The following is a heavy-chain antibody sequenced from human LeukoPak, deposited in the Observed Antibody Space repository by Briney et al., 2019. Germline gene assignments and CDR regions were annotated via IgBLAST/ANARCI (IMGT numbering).Heavy chain of an antibody. CDR1: GGSISNYY. J-gene: IGHJ5*02. CDR2: IHYSGNT. CDR3: ARLTGYSSESWFDP. V-gene: IGHV4-59*01. Sequence: SETLSLTCTVSGGSISNYYWSWIRQPPGKGLEWIGYIHYSGNTNYKSSLKSRVTISVDTSKNQFSLKLSSMTAADTAVYYCARLTGYSSESWFDPWGQGTLVTVSS. D-gene: IGHD3-9*01.